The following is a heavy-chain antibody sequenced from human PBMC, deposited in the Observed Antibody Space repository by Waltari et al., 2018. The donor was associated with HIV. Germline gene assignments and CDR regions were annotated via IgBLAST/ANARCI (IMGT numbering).Heavy chain of an antibody. CDR1: EHTFIGYY. V-gene: IGHV1-2*02. D-gene: IGHD3-16*01. CDR3: HRPWDSDHWGSDN. Sequence: QEQLVQSGTEVKKPGASGRVSCKASEHTFIGYYNHGVRPAPGQGLEWMGWLNPKSGATNDAQRFRGRVTFTRDTSVNTAYLDLTGLRIDDTATYFCHRPWDSDHWGSDNWGQGTLVIVSS. J-gene: IGHJ4*01. CDR2: LNPKSGAT.